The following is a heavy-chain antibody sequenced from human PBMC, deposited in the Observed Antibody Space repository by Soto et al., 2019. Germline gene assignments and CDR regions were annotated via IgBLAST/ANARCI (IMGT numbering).Heavy chain of an antibody. D-gene: IGHD6-13*01. J-gene: IGHJ4*02. V-gene: IGHV1-69*13. CDR3: ARERKHHLVLDY. CDR1: GGTFSSYA. CDR2: IIPIFGTA. Sequence: GASVKVSCKASGGTFSSYAISWVRQAPGQGLEWMGGIIPIFGTANYAQKFQGRVTITADESTSTAYMELSSLRSEETAVYYGARERKHHLVLDYWGKGTLVPVSS.